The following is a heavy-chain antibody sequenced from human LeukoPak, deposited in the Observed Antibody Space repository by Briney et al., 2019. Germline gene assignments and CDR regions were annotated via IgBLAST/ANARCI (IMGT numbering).Heavy chain of an antibody. J-gene: IGHJ4*02. Sequence: GASVKVSCKASGYTLTRYYMNWVRQAPGQGLEWMGWISAYNGNTDYAQKLQGRVSMTSDTSTSTAYMELRSLRSDDTAVYYCARDFCSGGRCPKQYWGQGTLVTVSS. D-gene: IGHD2-15*01. V-gene: IGHV1-18*01. CDR3: ARDFCSGGRCPKQY. CDR1: GYTLTRYY. CDR2: ISAYNGNT.